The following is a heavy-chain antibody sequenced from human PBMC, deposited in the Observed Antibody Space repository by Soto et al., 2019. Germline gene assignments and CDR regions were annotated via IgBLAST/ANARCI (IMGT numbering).Heavy chain of an antibody. Sequence: ASVKVSCKVSGYTLTELSMHWVRQAPGKGLEWMGGFDPEDGETIYAQKFQGRVTMTTDTSTSTAYMELSSLRSDDTAVYYCARGHDLGSGYGMDVWGQGTTVTVSS. D-gene: IGHD3-3*01. CDR1: GYTLTELS. CDR3: ARGHDLGSGYGMDV. CDR2: FDPEDGET. J-gene: IGHJ6*02. V-gene: IGHV1-24*01.